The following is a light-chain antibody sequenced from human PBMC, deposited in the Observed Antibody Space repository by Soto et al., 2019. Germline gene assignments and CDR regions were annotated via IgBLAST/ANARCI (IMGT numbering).Light chain of an antibody. CDR2: DVS. J-gene: IGKJ1*01. CDR1: QSFSSNS. Sequence: EIVLTQSPGTLSLSPGERATLSCRASQSFSSNSLAWYQQKPGQPPRLLIYDVSTRLPGIPDRFSGSGSGTDFTLTISRLEPEDFAMYYCQQYDSSTQTFGQGTKVEIK. CDR3: QQYDSSTQT. V-gene: IGKV3-20*01.